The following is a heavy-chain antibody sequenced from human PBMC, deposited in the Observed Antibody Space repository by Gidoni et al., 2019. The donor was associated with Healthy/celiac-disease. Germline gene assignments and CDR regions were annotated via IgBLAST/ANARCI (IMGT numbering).Heavy chain of an antibody. CDR2: INPNSGGT. J-gene: IGHJ4*02. CDR3: ARGPYCSSTSCSLFDY. V-gene: IGHV1-2*02. CDR1: GYTFHGYY. D-gene: IGHD2-2*01. Sequence: QVQLVQAGAAVKKPGASGKVSCKASGYTFHGYYMHWVRQAPGQGLEWMGWINPNSGGTNYAQKFQGRVTMTRDTSISTAYMELSRLRSDDTAVYYCARGPYCSSTSCSLFDYWGQGTLVTVSS.